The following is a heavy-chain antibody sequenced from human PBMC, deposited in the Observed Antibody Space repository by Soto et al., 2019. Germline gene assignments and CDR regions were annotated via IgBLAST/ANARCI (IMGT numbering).Heavy chain of an antibody. Sequence: SLTKSVAGGNIISYDWSWIRQPPGKGLXWIXXIXXSXXXXXNXXLKSRVTISVDTSKNQFSLKLSSVTAAETAVYYCARAQVYYYYGMDVLGQGTTVTVSS. CDR3: ARAQVYYYYGMDV. V-gene: IGHV4-59*01. J-gene: IGHJ6*02. CDR1: GGNIISYD. CDR2: IXXSXXX.